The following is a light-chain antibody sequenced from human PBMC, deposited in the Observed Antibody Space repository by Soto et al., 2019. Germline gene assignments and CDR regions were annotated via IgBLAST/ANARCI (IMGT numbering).Light chain of an antibody. Sequence: VLTQSPGILCLSPGERATLSCRASQSVSSSYLAWYQQKPGQAPRLLIYGASSRATGIPDRFSGSGSGTDFTLTISRLEPEDFAVYYCQQYGASPVTFGQGTKVDIK. V-gene: IGKV3-20*01. CDR2: GAS. CDR3: QQYGASPVT. J-gene: IGKJ1*01. CDR1: QSVSSSY.